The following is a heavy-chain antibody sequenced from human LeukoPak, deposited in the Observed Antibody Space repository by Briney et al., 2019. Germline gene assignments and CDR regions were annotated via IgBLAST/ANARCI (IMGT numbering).Heavy chain of an antibody. J-gene: IGHJ4*02. Sequence: GGSLRPSCAASGFTFSSYSISWVRQAPREGLEWVSSVCSGGSTYYADSVRGRFTISRDDSKNTLSLEMNTLRAEDTAVYYCAKGGGGTCYARSDYWGQGTLVSVSS. CDR3: AKGGGGTCYARSDY. D-gene: IGHD2-15*01. CDR1: GFTFSSYS. V-gene: IGHV3-23*01. CDR2: VCSGGST.